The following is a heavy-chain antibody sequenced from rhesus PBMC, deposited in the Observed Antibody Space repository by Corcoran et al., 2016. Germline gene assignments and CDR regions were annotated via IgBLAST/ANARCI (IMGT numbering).Heavy chain of an antibody. D-gene: IGHD2-15*01. CDR2: VDPEDGEA. CDR1: GYTFTAHS. CDR3: ARDAPPGPFDL. V-gene: IGHV1-111*02. J-gene: IGHJ2*01. Sequence: EVQLVQSGAEVKKPGASVKISCKASGYTFTAHSLKWVRQAPGKGLEWMGRVDPEDGEAGYAQKFQERVTITADMSTDTAYMELSSLRSGDTAVYYCARDAPPGPFDLWGPGTPITISS.